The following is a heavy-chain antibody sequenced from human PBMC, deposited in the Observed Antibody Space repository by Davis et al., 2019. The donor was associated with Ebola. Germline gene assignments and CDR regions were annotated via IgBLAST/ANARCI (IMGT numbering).Heavy chain of an antibody. CDR2: IKQDGSEK. Sequence: GESLKISCAASGFTFSSYWMSWVRQAPGKGLEWVANIKQDGSEKYYVDSVKGRFTISRDNAKNSLYLQMNSLTSEDSAVYYCARDRSGFYGMDVWGKGTTVTVSS. CDR1: GFTFSSYW. CDR3: ARDRSGFYGMDV. V-gene: IGHV3-7*01. J-gene: IGHJ6*04.